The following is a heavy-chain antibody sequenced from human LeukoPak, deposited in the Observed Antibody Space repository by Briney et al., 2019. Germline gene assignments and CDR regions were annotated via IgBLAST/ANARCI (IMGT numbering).Heavy chain of an antibody. CDR1: GYTFTSYG. Sequence: GASVKVSCKASGYTFTSYGISWVRQAPGQGLEGMGWISAYNGNTNYAQKLQGRVTMTTDTSTSTAYMELRSLRSDDTAVYYCAREVAGFAYYYYSGMDVWGQGTTVTVSS. CDR2: ISAYNGNT. V-gene: IGHV1-18*01. CDR3: AREVAGFAYYYYSGMDV. J-gene: IGHJ6*02. D-gene: IGHD6-19*01.